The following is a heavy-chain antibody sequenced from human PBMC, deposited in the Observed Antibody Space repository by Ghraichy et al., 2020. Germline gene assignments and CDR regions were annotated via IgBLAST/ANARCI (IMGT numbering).Heavy chain of an antibody. J-gene: IGHJ6*02. CDR1: GGSISSYY. V-gene: IGHV4-59*01. CDR2: IYYSGST. CDR3: ARDPGLLWFGELFSDYYGMDV. Sequence: SETPSLTCTVSGGSISSYYWSWIRQPPGKGLEWIGYIYYSGSTNYNPSLKSRVTISVDTSKNQFSLKLSSVTAVDTAVYYCARDPGLLWFGELFSDYYGMDVWGQGTTVTVSS. D-gene: IGHD3-10*01.